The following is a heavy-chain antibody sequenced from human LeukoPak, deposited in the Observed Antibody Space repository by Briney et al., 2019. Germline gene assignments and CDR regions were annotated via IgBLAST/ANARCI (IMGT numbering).Heavy chain of an antibody. CDR2: IYPGDSDT. Sequence: GESLKISCKGSGYSFTSYWIGWVRQMPGKGLEWMGIIYPGDSDTRYSPSFQGQVTISADKSISTAYLQWSSLKASDTAMYYCARSMALSPSYDILTGYYDYWGQGTLVTVSS. CDR1: GYSFTSYW. D-gene: IGHD3-9*01. V-gene: IGHV5-51*01. CDR3: ARSMALSPSYDILTGYYDY. J-gene: IGHJ4*02.